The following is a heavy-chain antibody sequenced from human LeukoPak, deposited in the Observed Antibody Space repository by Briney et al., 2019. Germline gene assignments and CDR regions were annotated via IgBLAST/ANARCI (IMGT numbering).Heavy chain of an antibody. CDR3: ARHGRWGGSSWNFDY. Sequence: PSETLSLTCTVSGGSISSYYWSWIRQPPGKGLEWIGYIYYSGSTNYNPSLKSRVTISVDTSKNQFSLKLSSVTAADTAVYYCARHGRWGGSSWNFDYWGQGTLVTVSS. J-gene: IGHJ4*02. CDR2: IYYSGST. V-gene: IGHV4-59*08. CDR1: GGSISSYY. D-gene: IGHD6-13*01.